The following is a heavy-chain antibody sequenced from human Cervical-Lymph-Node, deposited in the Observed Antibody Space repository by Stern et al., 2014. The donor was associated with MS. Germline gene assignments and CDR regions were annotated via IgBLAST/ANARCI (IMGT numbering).Heavy chain of an antibody. D-gene: IGHD3-3*01. J-gene: IGHJ6*02. Sequence: VQLVESGAEVKKPGASVTVSCTASGYAFNSYYLHWVRQAPGQGLEWMGWINPNSGGTAYAPRFHGRVSMTRGTALLPPYMGLTGLTSDDTAVYYCARGPNEHWGGHYPSNGLDVWGLGTTVTVSS. CDR2: INPNSGGT. CDR1: GYAFNSYY. CDR3: ARGPNEHWGGHYPSNGLDV. V-gene: IGHV1-2*02.